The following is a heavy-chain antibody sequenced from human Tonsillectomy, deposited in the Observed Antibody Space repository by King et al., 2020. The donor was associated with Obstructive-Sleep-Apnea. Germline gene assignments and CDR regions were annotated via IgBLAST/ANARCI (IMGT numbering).Heavy chain of an antibody. V-gene: IGHV3-23*04. CDR2: ISGSGGST. CDR3: AKRIQLWSPFDY. D-gene: IGHD5-18*01. CDR1: GFTFSSYA. J-gene: IGHJ4*02. Sequence: VQLVESGGGLVQPGGSLRLSCAASGFTFSSYAMSWVRQAPGKGLAWVSAISGSGGSTYYADSVKGRITISRDNFKNTLYLQMNSLRAEDTAVYYCAKRIQLWSPFDYWGQGTLVTVSS.